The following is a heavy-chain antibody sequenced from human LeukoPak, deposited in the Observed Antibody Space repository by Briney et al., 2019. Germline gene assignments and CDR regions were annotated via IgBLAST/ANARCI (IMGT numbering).Heavy chain of an antibody. CDR2: IYPGDSDT. CDR3: ARPVEMATINDAFDI. CDR1: GYSFTNYW. D-gene: IGHD5-24*01. Sequence: GESLKISCKGSGYSFTNYWIGWVRQMPGKGLEWMGIIYPGDSDTRYSPSFQGQVTISADKSISTAYLQWSSLKASDTAMYYCARPVEMATINDAFDIWGQGTMVTVSS. J-gene: IGHJ3*02. V-gene: IGHV5-51*01.